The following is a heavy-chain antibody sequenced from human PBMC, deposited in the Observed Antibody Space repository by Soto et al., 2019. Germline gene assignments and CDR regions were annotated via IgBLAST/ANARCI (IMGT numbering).Heavy chain of an antibody. CDR1: GGSISSYY. Sequence: PSETLSLTCTVSGGSISSYYWSWIRQPPGKGLEWIGYIYYSGSTNYNPSLKSRVTISVDTSKNQFSLKLSSVTAADTAVYYCASSTPRLAAAGFVYWGQGTLVTVSS. D-gene: IGHD6-13*01. V-gene: IGHV4-59*01. CDR3: ASSTPRLAAAGFVY. J-gene: IGHJ4*02. CDR2: IYYSGST.